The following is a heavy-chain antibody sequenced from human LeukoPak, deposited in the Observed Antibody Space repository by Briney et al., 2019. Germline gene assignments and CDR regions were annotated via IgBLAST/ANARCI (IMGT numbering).Heavy chain of an antibody. J-gene: IGHJ6*03. V-gene: IGHV4-39*07. CDR2: IYYSGSS. CDR3: ARNSYYYDSSGYYYYYYYYMDV. D-gene: IGHD3-22*01. Sequence: SETLSLTCTVSGGSISSSSYYWGWIRQPPGKGLEWIGSIYYSGSSYYNPSLKSRVTISVDTSKNQFSLKLSSVTAADTAVSYCARNSYYYDSSGYYYYYYYYMDVWGKGTTVTISS. CDR1: GGSISSSSYY.